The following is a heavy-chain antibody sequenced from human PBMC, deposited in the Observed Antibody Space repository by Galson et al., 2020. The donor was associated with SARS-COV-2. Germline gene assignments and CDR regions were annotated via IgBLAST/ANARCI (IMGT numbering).Heavy chain of an antibody. J-gene: IGHJ6*02. V-gene: IGHV3-21*01. D-gene: IGHD3-3*01. CDR1: GFTFSSYS. CDR2: ISSSSSYI. CDR3: ARGKRMGRFLEWQTIYGMDV. Sequence: KIGESLKISCAASGFTFSSYSMNWVRQAPGKGLEWVSSISSSSSYIYYADSVKGRFTISRDNAKNSLYLQMNSLRAEDTAVYYCARGKRMGRFLEWQTIYGMDVWGQWTTVTVSS.